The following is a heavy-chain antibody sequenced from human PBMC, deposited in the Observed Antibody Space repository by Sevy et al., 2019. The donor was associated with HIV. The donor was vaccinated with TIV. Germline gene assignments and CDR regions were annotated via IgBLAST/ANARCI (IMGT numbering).Heavy chain of an antibody. J-gene: IGHJ3*02. CDR1: GFTFSSYW. V-gene: IGHV3-7*03. Sequence: GGSLRLSCAASGFTFSSYWMSWVRQAPGKGLEWVANIKQDGSENYYVDSVKGRFTISRDNAKNSLYLQMNSLRAEDTAVYCCERVYGDYVGAFDIWGQGTMVTVSS. CDR3: ERVYGDYVGAFDI. CDR2: IKQDGSEN. D-gene: IGHD4-17*01.